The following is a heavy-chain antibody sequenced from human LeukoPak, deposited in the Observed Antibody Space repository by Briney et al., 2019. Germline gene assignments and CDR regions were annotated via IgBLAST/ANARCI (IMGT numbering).Heavy chain of an antibody. CDR3: TRGRDARKYYYYYMDV. Sequence: GGSLRLSCTASGFTFGDYAMSWVRQAPGKGLEWVGFIRSKAYGGTTEYAASVKGRFTISRDDSKSIAYLQMNSLKTEDTAVYYCTRGRDARKYYYYYMDVWGKGTTVTVSS. J-gene: IGHJ6*03. CDR2: IRSKAYGGTT. CDR1: GFTFGDYA. D-gene: IGHD1-14*01. V-gene: IGHV3-49*04.